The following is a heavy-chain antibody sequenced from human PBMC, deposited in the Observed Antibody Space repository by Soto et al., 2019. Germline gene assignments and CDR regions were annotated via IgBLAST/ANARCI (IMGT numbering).Heavy chain of an antibody. Sequence: QGQLLQSGDEVKKPGASVRVSCRASGYDFTSYGISWVRQAPGQGLEWVSWISAYNGKRDTAQKFQGRVTMPLATSTDTAHMELGDLTSADTAVYYCARGRIVASIHDAFEIWGQGTMVAVSS. CDR1: GYDFTSYG. CDR2: ISAYNGKR. D-gene: IGHD2-21*01. CDR3: ARGRIVASIHDAFEI. V-gene: IGHV1-18*01. J-gene: IGHJ3*02.